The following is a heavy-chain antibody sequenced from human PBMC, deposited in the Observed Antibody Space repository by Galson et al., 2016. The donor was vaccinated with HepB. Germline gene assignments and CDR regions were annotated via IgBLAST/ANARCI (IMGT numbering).Heavy chain of an antibody. V-gene: IGHV4-31*03. CDR1: GDSITSGGYY. CDR2: IYYTGST. Sequence: LSLTCTVSGDSITSGGYYWSWIRQHPGEGLEWIGYIYYTGSTYYNPSLKCRVTISVDTSKNQFSLKLSSVTAADTAMYYCARDRSEYYFDYWGQGTLDTVSS. D-gene: IGHD2-15*01. CDR3: ARDRSEYYFDY. J-gene: IGHJ4*02.